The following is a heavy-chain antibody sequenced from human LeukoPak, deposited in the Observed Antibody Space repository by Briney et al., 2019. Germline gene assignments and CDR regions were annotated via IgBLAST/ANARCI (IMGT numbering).Heavy chain of an antibody. CDR1: DDSITIYY. J-gene: IGHJ5*02. CDR3: ARVVGSGWLRPGGANHFDP. CDR2: IDHTGIT. V-gene: IGHV4-59*01. D-gene: IGHD6-19*01. Sequence: SETLSLTCTVSDDSITIYYWSWIRQPPGKGLEWIGYIDHTGITNYNPSLNSRVTISRDTSSLELSSATAADTAVYYCARVVGSGWLRPGGANHFDPWGQGTLVTVSS.